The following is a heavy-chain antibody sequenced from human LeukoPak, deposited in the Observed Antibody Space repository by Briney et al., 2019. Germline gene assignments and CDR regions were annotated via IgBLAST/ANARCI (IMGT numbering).Heavy chain of an antibody. Sequence: SETLSLTCAVYGGSFSGYYWSWIRQPPGKGLEWIGYINYSGRANYNPSLKSRVIMSVDTSTNQFSLKLSSVTAADTAVYYCARRRGSGPYKDWFDPWGRGTLVTVSS. CDR2: INYSGRA. CDR1: GGSFSGYY. V-gene: IGHV4-59*08. J-gene: IGHJ5*02. CDR3: ARRRGSGPYKDWFDP. D-gene: IGHD6-19*01.